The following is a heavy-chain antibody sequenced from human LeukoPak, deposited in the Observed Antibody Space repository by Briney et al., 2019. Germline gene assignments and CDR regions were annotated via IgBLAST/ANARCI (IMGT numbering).Heavy chain of an antibody. V-gene: IGHV1-69*11. Sequence: GASVKVSCKASGGTFSSYAISWVRQAPGQGLEWMGRIIPILGTANYAQKFQGRVTITTDESTSTAYMELSSLRSEDTAVYYCARGGRVPDYGDYASPSWFDPWGQGTLVTVSS. CDR1: GGTFSSYA. J-gene: IGHJ5*02. CDR3: ARGGRVPDYGDYASPSWFDP. D-gene: IGHD4-17*01. CDR2: IIPILGTA.